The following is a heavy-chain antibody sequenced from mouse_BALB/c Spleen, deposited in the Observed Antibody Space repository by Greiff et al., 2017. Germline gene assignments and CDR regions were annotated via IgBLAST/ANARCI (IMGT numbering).Heavy chain of an antibody. D-gene: IGHD4-1*01. CDR3: ARGNCGGYFDV. V-gene: IGHV5-4*02. CDR2: ISDGGSYT. Sequence: EVKLMESGGGLVKPGGSLKLSCAASGFTFSDYYMYWVRQTPEKRLEWVATISDGGSYTYYPDSVKGRFTISRDNAKNNLYLQLSSLKSEDTAMYYCARGNCGGYFDVWGAGTTVTVSS. J-gene: IGHJ1*01. CDR1: GFTFSDYY.